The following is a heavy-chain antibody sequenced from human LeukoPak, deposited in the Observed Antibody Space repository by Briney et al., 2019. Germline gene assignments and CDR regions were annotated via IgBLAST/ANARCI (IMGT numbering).Heavy chain of an antibody. CDR2: IYYSGST. D-gene: IGHD3-22*01. V-gene: IGHV4-59*01. J-gene: IGHJ4*02. Sequence: PSETLSLTCTVSGGSISSYYWSWIRQPPGKGLEWIGYIYYSGSTNYNPSLKSRVTISVDTSKNQFSLKLSSVTAADTAVYYCARARGSPYDSSGYVDYRGQGTLVTVSS. CDR3: ARARGSPYDSSGYVDY. CDR1: GGSISSYY.